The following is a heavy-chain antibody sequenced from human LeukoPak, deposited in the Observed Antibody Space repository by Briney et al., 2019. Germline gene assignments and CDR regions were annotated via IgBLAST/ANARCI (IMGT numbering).Heavy chain of an antibody. V-gene: IGHV4-39*01. CDR1: GGSISSSSYY. CDR2: IYYSGST. D-gene: IGHD5-18*01. CDR3: ASAVYSYGSYYFDY. Sequence: PSETLSLTCTASGGSISSSSYYWGWIRQPPGKGLEWIGSIYYSGSTYYNPSLKSRVTISVDTSKNQFSLKLSSVTAADTAVYYCASAVYSYGSYYFDYWGQGTLVTVSS. J-gene: IGHJ4*02.